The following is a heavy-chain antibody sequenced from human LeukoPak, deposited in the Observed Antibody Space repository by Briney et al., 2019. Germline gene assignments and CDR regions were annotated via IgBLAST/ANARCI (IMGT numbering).Heavy chain of an antibody. Sequence: GGSLRLSCVVSGVTFSSHAVHWVRQAPGKGLECVSALNSNGDAAYYAPSVKGRFTISRDDSKNTLFLQMGSLRAEDMAVYYCARNVRGGTSGYYDFWGQGALVTVSS. CDR1: GVTFSSHA. J-gene: IGHJ4*02. CDR2: LNSNGDAA. V-gene: IGHV3-64*01. CDR3: ARNVRGGTSGYYDF. D-gene: IGHD3-22*01.